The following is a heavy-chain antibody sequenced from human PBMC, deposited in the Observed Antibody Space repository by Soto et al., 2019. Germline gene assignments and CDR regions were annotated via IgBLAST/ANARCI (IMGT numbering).Heavy chain of an antibody. CDR3: ARLRGYFDY. Sequence: PSETLSLTCPVSGGSINSGDYYWSWVRQPPGKGLEWIGYIYHSGSTYYSPSLRSRITISVDTSKNQFSLKLSSVTAADTAMYYCARLRGYFDYWGQGTLVTV. D-gene: IGHD5-12*01. CDR1: GGSINSGDYY. CDR2: IYHSGST. J-gene: IGHJ4*02. V-gene: IGHV4-30-4*01.